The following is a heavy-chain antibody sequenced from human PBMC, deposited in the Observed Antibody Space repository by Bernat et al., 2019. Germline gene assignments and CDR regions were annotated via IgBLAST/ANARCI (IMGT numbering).Heavy chain of an antibody. Sequence: QLQLQESGPGLVKPSETLSLTCTVSAGSISSNNYFWGWIREPPGKGLEWIGSVYSSGSTYYNPSLKGRVTISVDTSKNQFSLKLTSVTAADTAFYYCARVACDSSRCNYYFDYWGQGALVTVSS. D-gene: IGHD3-22*01. CDR1: AGSISSNNYF. J-gene: IGHJ4*02. CDR2: VYSSGST. CDR3: ARVACDSSRCNYYFDY. V-gene: IGHV4-39*07.